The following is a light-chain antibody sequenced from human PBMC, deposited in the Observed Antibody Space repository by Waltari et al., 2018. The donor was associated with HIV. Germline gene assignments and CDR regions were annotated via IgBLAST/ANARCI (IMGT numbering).Light chain of an antibody. V-gene: IGLV2-14*03. CDR2: DVT. CDR3: SSYTSSISLV. Sequence: QSALTQPASVSGSPGQSITISCTATNNDVGTYNYVPWYQQHPGKAPKLMIYDVTDRPSGVSDRFSGSKSGNTASLTISGLQAEDEADYYCSSYTSSISLVFGGGTKVTVL. CDR1: NNDVGTYNY. J-gene: IGLJ3*02.